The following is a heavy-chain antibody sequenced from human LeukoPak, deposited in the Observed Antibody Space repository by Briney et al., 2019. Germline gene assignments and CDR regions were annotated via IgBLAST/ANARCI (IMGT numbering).Heavy chain of an antibody. V-gene: IGHV3-48*02. CDR1: GFTFSNYS. CDR2: ISSTSNTI. D-gene: IGHD2-2*01. J-gene: IGHJ4*02. CDR3: ARPSRSTGPAY. Sequence: GGSLRLSCAASGFTFSNYSMNWVRQPPGKGLEWVSWISSTSNTIYYADSVKGRFTISRDNAKNSLDLQMNSLRDEDTAVYYCARPSRSTGPAYWGQGTLVTVSS.